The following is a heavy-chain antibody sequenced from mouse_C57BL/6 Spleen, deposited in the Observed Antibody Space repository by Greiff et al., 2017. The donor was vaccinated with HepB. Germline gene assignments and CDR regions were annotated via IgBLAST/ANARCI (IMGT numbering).Heavy chain of an antibody. D-gene: IGHD1-1*01. CDR3: ARGAYYYGSSYVGYCDV. V-gene: IGHV1-9*01. CDR1: GYTFTGYW. J-gene: IGHJ1*03. Sequence: QVQLQQSGAELMKPGASVKLSCKASGYTFTGYWIEWVKQRPGHGLEWIGEILPGSGSTNYNEKFKGKATFTADTSSNTAYMQLSSLTTEDSAIYYCARGAYYYGSSYVGYCDVWGTGTTVTVSS. CDR2: ILPGSGST.